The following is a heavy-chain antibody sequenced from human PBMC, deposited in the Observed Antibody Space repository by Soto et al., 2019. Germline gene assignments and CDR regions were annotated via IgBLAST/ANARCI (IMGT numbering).Heavy chain of an antibody. CDR1: GFTFRDYA. Sequence: GGSLRLSCAASGFTFRDYAMSWVRQAPGKGLEWVSAISGSGGSTYYADSVTGRFTISRDNSKNTLYLQMNSLRAEDTAVYYCAKGKLGTGFLNGFDPWGQGTLVTVSS. J-gene: IGHJ5*02. CDR3: AKGKLGTGFLNGFDP. CDR2: ISGSGGST. V-gene: IGHV3-23*01. D-gene: IGHD2-21*02.